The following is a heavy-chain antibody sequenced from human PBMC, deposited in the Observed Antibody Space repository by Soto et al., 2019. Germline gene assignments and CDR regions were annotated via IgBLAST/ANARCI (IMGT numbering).Heavy chain of an antibody. J-gene: IGHJ5*02. Sequence: QVHLVQSGVEVKTPGASVKVSCQASGYTFFTYDISWVRQAPGQGLEWMGWISTYSGDTKYAQKFQGRVTMTTDTSTTTAYLELRSLRSDDTAVYYCARHQGPTTSENWFDPWGQGTRVTVSS. CDR3: ARHQGPTTSENWFDP. V-gene: IGHV1-18*01. CDR1: GYTFFTYD. CDR2: ISTYSGDT. D-gene: IGHD5-12*01.